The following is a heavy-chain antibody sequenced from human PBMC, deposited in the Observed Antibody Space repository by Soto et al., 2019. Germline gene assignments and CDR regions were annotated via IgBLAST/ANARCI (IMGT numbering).Heavy chain of an antibody. CDR1: GYTFTSYG. D-gene: IGHD3-22*01. Sequence: GASVKVSCKASGYTFTSYGISWVRQAPGQGLEWMGWISAYNGNTNYAQKLQGRVTMTTDKSTSTAYMELSSLRSEDTAVYYCARDFYIYYDSSGHWDYWGQGTLVTVSS. CDR3: ARDFYIYYDSSGHWDY. J-gene: IGHJ4*02. V-gene: IGHV1-18*01. CDR2: ISAYNGNT.